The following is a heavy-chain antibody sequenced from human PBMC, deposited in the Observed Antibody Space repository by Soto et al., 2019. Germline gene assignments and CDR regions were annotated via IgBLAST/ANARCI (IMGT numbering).Heavy chain of an antibody. Sequence: GGSLRLSCAASGFTFSSYGMHWVRQAPGKGLEWVAVISYDGSNKYYADSVKGRFTISRDNSKNTLYLQMNSLRAEDTAVYYCAKDAGVQLWLRTYYYYGMDVWSQGTTVTVSS. CDR2: ISYDGSNK. CDR3: AKDAGVQLWLRTYYYYGMDV. D-gene: IGHD5-18*01. J-gene: IGHJ6*02. V-gene: IGHV3-30*18. CDR1: GFTFSSYG.